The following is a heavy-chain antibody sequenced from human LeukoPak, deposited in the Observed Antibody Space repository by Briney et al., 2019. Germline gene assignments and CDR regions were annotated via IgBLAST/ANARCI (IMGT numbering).Heavy chain of an antibody. D-gene: IGHD3-22*01. CDR2: INPNSGGT. Sequence: ASVKVSCKASGHTFTAYYMFWVRQAPGQGLEWMGWINPNSGGTNYAPKFQGRVTMTRDTSISTAYMELSGLTSDDTAVYFCATYYSDTSARDWGQGTQVTVSS. CDR1: GHTFTAYY. CDR3: ATYYSDTSARD. V-gene: IGHV1-2*02. J-gene: IGHJ4*02.